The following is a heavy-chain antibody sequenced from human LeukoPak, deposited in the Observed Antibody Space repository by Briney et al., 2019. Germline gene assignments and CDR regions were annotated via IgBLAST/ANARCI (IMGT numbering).Heavy chain of an antibody. Sequence: GGSLRLSCAASGVTFTKYWMTWVRQAPGKGLEWVANINQDGSDKYYVDSVEGRFTISRDTAKNSLYLQMSSLRAEDTAVFYCARINFGAFGIWGQGTMVTVSS. CDR3: ARINFGAFGI. CDR2: INQDGSDK. J-gene: IGHJ3*02. CDR1: GVTFTKYW. D-gene: IGHD3-10*01. V-gene: IGHV3-7*01.